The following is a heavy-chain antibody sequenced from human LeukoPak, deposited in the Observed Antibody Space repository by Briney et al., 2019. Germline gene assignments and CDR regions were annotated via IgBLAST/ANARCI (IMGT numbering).Heavy chain of an antibody. V-gene: IGHV4-61*05. D-gene: IGHD3-9*01. CDR2: IYYSGST. CDR3: ARRTTVILTGYYRRDYYYYMDV. J-gene: IGHJ6*03. CDR1: GGSISSSSYY. Sequence: PSETLSLTCTVSGGSISSSSYYWGWIRQPPGKGLEWIGYIYYSGSTNYNPSLKSRVTISVDTSKNQFSLKLSSVTAADTAVYYCARRTTVILTGYYRRDYYYYMDVWGKGTTVTISS.